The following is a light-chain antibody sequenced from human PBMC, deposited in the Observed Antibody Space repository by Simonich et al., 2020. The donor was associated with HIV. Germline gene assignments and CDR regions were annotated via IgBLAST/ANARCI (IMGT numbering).Light chain of an antibody. CDR3: MQGTLWWT. CDR2: KVS. CDR1: QSLVHSDGNTY. V-gene: IGKV2-30*02. Sequence: DVVMTQSPLSLPVTLGQPASISCRSSQSLVHSDGNTYLNWYHQRPGQSPRRQIYKVSNRDSGVPERFSGSGSDTDFTLKISRVEAEDVGIYYCMQGTLWWTFGQGTKVEIK. J-gene: IGKJ1*01.